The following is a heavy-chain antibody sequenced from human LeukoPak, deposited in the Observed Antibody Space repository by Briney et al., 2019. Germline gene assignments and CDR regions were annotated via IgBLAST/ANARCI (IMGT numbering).Heavy chain of an antibody. V-gene: IGHV3-7*01. D-gene: IGHD6-19*01. J-gene: IGHJ6*03. CDR1: GFTFSSYW. CDR3: AREAGIAVAGLYYYYMDV. CDR2: IKQDGSEK. Sequence: GGSLRLSCAASGFTFSSYWMSWVRQAPGKGLEWVANIKQDGSEKYYVDSVKGRFTISRDNAKNSLYLQMNSLRAEDTAVYYCAREAGIAVAGLYYYYMDVWGKGTTVTISS.